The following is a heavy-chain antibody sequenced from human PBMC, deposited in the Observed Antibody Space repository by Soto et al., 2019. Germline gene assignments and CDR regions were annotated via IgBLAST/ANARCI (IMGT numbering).Heavy chain of an antibody. J-gene: IGHJ6*02. V-gene: IGHV3-74*03. CDR3: ARDRGYDAHDYYYNAMDV. Sequence: LRLSCAASGFTFSRYWIYWVRQVPGKGLEWVSRINRDGSITTYADSVKGRFSVSRDNAKNTLYLQMNSLRAEDTAVYYCARDRGYDAHDYYYNAMDVWGQGTMVTVSS. D-gene: IGHD2-15*01. CDR2: INRDGSIT. CDR1: GFTFSRYW.